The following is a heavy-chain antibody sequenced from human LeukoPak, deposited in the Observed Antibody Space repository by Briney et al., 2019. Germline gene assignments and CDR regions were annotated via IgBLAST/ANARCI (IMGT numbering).Heavy chain of an antibody. Sequence: GGSLRLSCAASGFSFSSYAMRWVRQAPGKGLEWVSTISGSGGSTYYADSVKGRFTISRDNSKNTLYVQMNSLRVEDTAVYYCAREDSNNYGSGSSYNDDCWGQGTLVTVSS. J-gene: IGHJ4*02. V-gene: IGHV3-23*01. CDR1: GFSFSSYA. D-gene: IGHD3-10*01. CDR2: ISGSGGST. CDR3: AREDSNNYGSGSSYNDDC.